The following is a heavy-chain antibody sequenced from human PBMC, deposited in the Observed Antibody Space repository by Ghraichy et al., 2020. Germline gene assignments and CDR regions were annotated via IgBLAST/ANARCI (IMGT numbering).Heavy chain of an antibody. V-gene: IGHV3-53*04. CDR1: GFTVSSNY. CDR3: ARDERVVATTRGAFDI. Sequence: GGSLRLSCAASGFTVSSNYMSWVRQAPGKGLEWVSVIYSGGSTYYADSVKGRFTISRHNSKNTLYLQMNSLRAEDTAVYYCARDERVVATTRGAFDIWGQGTMVTVSS. J-gene: IGHJ3*02. CDR2: IYSGGST. D-gene: IGHD5-12*01.